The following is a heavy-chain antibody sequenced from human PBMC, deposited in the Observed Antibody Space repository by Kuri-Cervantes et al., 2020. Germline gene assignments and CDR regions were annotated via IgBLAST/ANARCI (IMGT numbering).Heavy chain of an antibody. Sequence: SETLSLTCAVYGGSFSDYYWSWIRQPPGKGLEWIGYICYSGSTNYSPSLKSRVTISVDTSKNQFSLKLSSVTAADTAVYYCATGAMVQAVTILYSFDYWGQGTLVTVSS. V-gene: IGHV4-59*01. D-gene: IGHD3-10*01. CDR3: ATGAMVQAVTILYSFDY. J-gene: IGHJ4*02. CDR1: GGSFSDYY. CDR2: ICYSGST.